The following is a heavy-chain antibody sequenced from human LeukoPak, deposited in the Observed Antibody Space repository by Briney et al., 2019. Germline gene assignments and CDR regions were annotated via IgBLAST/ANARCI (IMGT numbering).Heavy chain of an antibody. J-gene: IGHJ5*02. Sequence: SETLSLTCAVYGGSFSGYYWSWIRQPPGKGLEWIGEINHSGSTNYNPPLKSRVTISVDTSKNQFSLKLSSVTAADTAVYYCASVGGDEPQRKKNWFDPWGQGTLVTVSS. CDR1: GGSFSGYY. D-gene: IGHD3-16*01. V-gene: IGHV4-34*01. CDR3: ASVGGDEPQRKKNWFDP. CDR2: INHSGST.